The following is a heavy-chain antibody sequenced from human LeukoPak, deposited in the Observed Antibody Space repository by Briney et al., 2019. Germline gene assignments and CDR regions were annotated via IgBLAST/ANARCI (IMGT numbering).Heavy chain of an antibody. J-gene: IGHJ4*02. CDR2: ITGSGGST. V-gene: IGHV3-23*01. D-gene: IGHD3-10*01. CDR1: GFTFSYYA. Sequence: GGSLRLSCAASGFTFSYYAMRWLRQAPGKGVEWGSGITGSGGSTYYEDSVKGRFTTSRDNSKHTLYLQMSSLRAEDTAVYYGANLGFGGGQGTLVTVSS. CDR3: ANLGFG.